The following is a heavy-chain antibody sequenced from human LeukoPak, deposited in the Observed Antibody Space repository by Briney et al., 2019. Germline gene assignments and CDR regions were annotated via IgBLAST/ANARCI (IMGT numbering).Heavy chain of an antibody. J-gene: IGHJ4*02. V-gene: IGHV3-11*05. CDR3: AKGVQSWLTYFDH. CDR1: GFTFSDYY. D-gene: IGHD5-18*01. CDR2: ISSSSSYT. Sequence: PGGSLRLSCAASGFTFSDYYMSWIRQAPGKGLEWVSYISSSSSYTNYADSVKGRFTISRDNSKNTLSLQMNSPRVEETAIYYCAKGVQSWLTYFDHWGQGTLVTVSS.